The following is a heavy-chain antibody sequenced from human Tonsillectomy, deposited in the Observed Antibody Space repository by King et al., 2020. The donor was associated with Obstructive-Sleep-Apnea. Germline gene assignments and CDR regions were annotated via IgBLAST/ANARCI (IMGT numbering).Heavy chain of an antibody. J-gene: IGHJ1*01. CDR3: GSARVGATTAEYFQH. CDR1: GYTFTNCG. Sequence: VQLVESGAEVKKPGASVKVSCTASGYTFTNCGFSWVRQAPGQGLEWMGWISAYNGNTNYTQNLQGRVTMTTDTSTSTAYMELRSLRSDDTAVYYCGSARVGATTAEYFQHWGQGTLVTVSS. V-gene: IGHV1-18*01. CDR2: ISAYNGNT. D-gene: IGHD1-26*01.